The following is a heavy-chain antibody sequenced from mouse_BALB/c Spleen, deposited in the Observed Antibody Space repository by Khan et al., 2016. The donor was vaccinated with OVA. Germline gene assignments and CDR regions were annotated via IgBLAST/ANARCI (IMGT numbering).Heavy chain of an antibody. Sequence: QVQLKQSGPELKKPGETVKISCKASGYTFTDYVMNWVKQAPGKGLRWMGWINTYTGEPTYADDFKGRFAFSLETSASNAYLQINNLKNEDTATYFCARFHGGYWGQGTTLTVSS. V-gene: IGHV9-3-1*01. CDR3: ARFHGGY. J-gene: IGHJ2*01. CDR2: INTYTGEP. CDR1: GYTFTDYV.